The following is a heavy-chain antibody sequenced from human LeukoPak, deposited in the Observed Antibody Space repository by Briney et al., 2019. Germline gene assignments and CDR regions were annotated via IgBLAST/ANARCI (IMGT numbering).Heavy chain of an antibody. D-gene: IGHD3-10*01. CDR1: GFNVSNNY. V-gene: IGHV3-53*01. Sequence: PGGSLRLSCAASGFNVSNNYMNWVRPAPGKGLEWVSVIFSSGPTYYADSVKGRFTISRDTSKNALYLQMNSLRAEDTAVYYCAISGLGFGEFRGLDYWGQGTLVTISS. CDR2: IFSSGPT. J-gene: IGHJ4*02. CDR3: AISGLGFGEFRGLDY.